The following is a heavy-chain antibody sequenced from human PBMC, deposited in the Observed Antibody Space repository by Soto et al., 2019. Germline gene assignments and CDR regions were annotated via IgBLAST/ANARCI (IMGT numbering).Heavy chain of an antibody. V-gene: IGHV3-23*01. CDR2: ISGSGGST. J-gene: IGHJ5*02. D-gene: IGHD2-2*02. Sequence: GGSLRLSCAASGFTVSSYAMSWVRQAPGKGLEWVSAISGSGGSTYYADSVKGRFTISRDNSKNTLYLQMNSLRAEDTAVYYCAKDKVDCSSTSCYMDNWFDPGGQGTLVTGSS. CDR3: AKDKVDCSSTSCYMDNWFDP. CDR1: GFTVSSYA.